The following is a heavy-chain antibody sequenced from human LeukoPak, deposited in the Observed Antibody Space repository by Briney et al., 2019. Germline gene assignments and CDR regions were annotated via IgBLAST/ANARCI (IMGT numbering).Heavy chain of an antibody. CDR2: IYYTGRT. J-gene: IGHJ5*02. Sequence: SETLSLTCTVSGGSISYYYWTWIRQSPGKGLEWIGQIYYTGRTYSNPSLERRVTISLDTSRIQFSLIMTSVTAADTAMYYCARGGTYNDILSFDPWGQGTLVSVSS. D-gene: IGHD3-9*01. V-gene: IGHV4-59*01. CDR1: GGSISYYY. CDR3: ARGGTYNDILSFDP.